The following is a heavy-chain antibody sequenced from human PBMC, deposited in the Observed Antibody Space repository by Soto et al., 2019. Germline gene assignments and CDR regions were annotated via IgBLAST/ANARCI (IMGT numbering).Heavy chain of an antibody. CDR1: GYRFTAYY. J-gene: IGHJ5*02. CDR3: ATFALVLRLYVPTADSFDL. Sequence: ASVKVSCKASGYRFTAYYMYWVRQAPGQGLEWRGWINPNSGGTNYAQKFQGRLTMNSDASITTADMELSRLTXHDTAIYSCATFALVLRLYVPTADSFDLWGQGTPVTVYS. V-gene: IGHV1-2*02. D-gene: IGHD2-8*01. CDR2: INPNSGGT.